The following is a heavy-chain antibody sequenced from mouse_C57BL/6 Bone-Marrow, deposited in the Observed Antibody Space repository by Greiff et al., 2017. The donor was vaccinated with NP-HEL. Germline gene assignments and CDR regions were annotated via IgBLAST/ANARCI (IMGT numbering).Heavy chain of an antibody. CDR1: GFTFSNYW. Sequence: EVKLMESGGGLVQPGGSMKLSCVASGFTFSNYWMNWVRQSPEKGLEWVAQIRLKSDNYATHYAESVKGRFTISRDDSKSSVYLQMNNLRAEDTGIYYCTKIYYDYDGSWFAYWGQGTLVTVSA. CDR2: IRLKSDNYAT. CDR3: TKIYYDYDGSWFAY. D-gene: IGHD2-4*01. J-gene: IGHJ3*01. V-gene: IGHV6-3*01.